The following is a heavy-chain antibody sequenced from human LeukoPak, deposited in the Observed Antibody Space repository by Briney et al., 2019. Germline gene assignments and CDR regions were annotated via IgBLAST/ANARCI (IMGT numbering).Heavy chain of an antibody. CDR3: ATRETDYSTFFSP. D-gene: IGHD4-11*01. J-gene: IGHJ5*02. V-gene: IGHV1-8*01. CDR1: GYTFTSYD. Sequence: ASVKVSCKVSGYTFTSYDINWVRQATGQGLEWMGWMNPNSGNTGYAQKFQGRVTMTRNTSISTAYMELSSLRSEDTAVYYCATRETDYSTFFSPWGQGTLVTVSS. CDR2: MNPNSGNT.